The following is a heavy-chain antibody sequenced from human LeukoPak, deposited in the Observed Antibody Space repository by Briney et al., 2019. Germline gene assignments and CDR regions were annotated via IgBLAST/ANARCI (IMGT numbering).Heavy chain of an antibody. CDR3: ARDLGLDTTMIFFDY. D-gene: IGHD5-18*01. J-gene: IGHJ4*02. CDR1: GYTFTSFG. V-gene: IGHV1-18*01. Sequence: ASVKVSCKASGYTFTSFGVSWVRQAPGQGPEWMGLISAYNGNTNYVQKFLGRVTMTTDTSTNTAYMELRSLTSDDTAVYYCARDLGLDTTMIFFDYWGQGTLVTVSS. CDR2: ISAYNGNT.